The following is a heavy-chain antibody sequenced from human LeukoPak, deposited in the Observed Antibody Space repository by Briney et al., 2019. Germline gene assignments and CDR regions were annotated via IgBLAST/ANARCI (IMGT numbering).Heavy chain of an antibody. CDR3: ARADRIRARQFDAFDI. CDR2: AYYMSNWYN. J-gene: IGHJ3*02. D-gene: IGHD3-10*01. Sequence: PSQTLSLTCAISGDSISSSSFTWNWIRQSPSRGLEWLVMAYYMSNWYNDYAESVKTRLIINPYTSNNRVSRDLNVVTPEENACYYCARADRIRARQFDAFDIWGQGTMVTVSS. V-gene: IGHV6-1*01. CDR1: GDSISSSSFT.